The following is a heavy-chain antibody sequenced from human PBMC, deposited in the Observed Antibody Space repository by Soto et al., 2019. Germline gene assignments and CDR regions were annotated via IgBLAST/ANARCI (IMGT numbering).Heavy chain of an antibody. V-gene: IGHV1-18*04. CDR3: ARVASYDDGMDV. J-gene: IGHJ6*02. Sequence: QVPLVQSGAEVKKPGASVKVSCKASGYTFTSYGISWVRQATGQGLEWMGWISAYNGNTNYAQQLQGRVTMTTDTSTSTAYLARRSLRCDDTAVYYCARVASYDDGMDVWVQGTTVTVS. CDR2: ISAYNGNT. CDR1: GYTFTSYG.